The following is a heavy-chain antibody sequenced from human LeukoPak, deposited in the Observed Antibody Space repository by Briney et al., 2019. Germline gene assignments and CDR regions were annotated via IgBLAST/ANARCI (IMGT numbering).Heavy chain of an antibody. J-gene: IGHJ4*02. Sequence: GSLRLSCAASGFTVSSNYMSWVRQAPGKGLEWVSVIYSGGSTYYADSVKGRFTISRDNSKNTLYLQMNSLRAEDTAVYYCATLVNWNYEPDYWGQGTLVTVSS. CDR1: GFTVSSNY. D-gene: IGHD1-7*01. V-gene: IGHV3-53*05. CDR2: IYSGGST. CDR3: ATLVNWNYEPDY.